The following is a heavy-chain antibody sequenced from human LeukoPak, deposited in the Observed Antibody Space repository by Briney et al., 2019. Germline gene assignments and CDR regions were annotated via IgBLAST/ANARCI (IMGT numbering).Heavy chain of an antibody. V-gene: IGHV3-23*01. CDR2: ISGSGGST. CDR1: GFTFSSYG. CDR3: AKEQYSSSGYYFDY. Sequence: GGSLRLSRAASGFTFSSYGMSWVRQAPGKGLEWVSAISGSGGSTYYADSVKGRFTISRDNSKNTLYLQMNSLRAEDTAVYYCAKEQYSSSGYYFDYWGQGTLVTVSS. D-gene: IGHD6-13*01. J-gene: IGHJ4*02.